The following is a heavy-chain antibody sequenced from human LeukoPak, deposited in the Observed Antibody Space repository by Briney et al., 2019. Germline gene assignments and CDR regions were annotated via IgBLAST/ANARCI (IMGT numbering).Heavy chain of an antibody. CDR2: IYYDGST. Sequence: TTGGSLRLSCAASGFTFSSYWMSWVRQPPGKGLEWIGYIYYDGSTDYNPSLKSRVTISVDTSKNKFSLKLSSVTAADTAVYYCARDLYGDDYFDYWGQGTLVTVSS. D-gene: IGHD4-17*01. J-gene: IGHJ4*02. CDR1: GFTFSSYW. CDR3: ARDLYGDDYFDY. V-gene: IGHV4-59*01.